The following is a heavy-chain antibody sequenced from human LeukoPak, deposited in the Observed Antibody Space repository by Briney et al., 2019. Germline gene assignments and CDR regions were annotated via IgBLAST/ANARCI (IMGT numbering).Heavy chain of an antibody. J-gene: IGHJ4*02. CDR2: ISSSSSNI. Sequence: GSLRLSCAASGFTFSSYAMSWVRQAPGKGLEWVSYISSSSSNIAYADSVKGRFTISRDNVKNSLYLQINSLRVEDTSVYYCARGGAARPDYWGQGTLVTVSS. CDR3: ARGGAARPDY. D-gene: IGHD6-6*01. V-gene: IGHV3-48*04. CDR1: GFTFSSYA.